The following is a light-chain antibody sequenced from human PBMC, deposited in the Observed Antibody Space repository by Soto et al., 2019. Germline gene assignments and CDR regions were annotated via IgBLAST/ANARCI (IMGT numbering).Light chain of an antibody. CDR1: SSDVGGYNY. CDR2: DVS. Sequence: QSALTQPASVSGSPGQSITISCTGTSSDVGGYNYVSWYQHHPGKAPKLMIYDVSNRPSGVSNRFSGSKFGNTASLTISGLQAEDEADYYCGSYTSSSTLVFGGGTKVTVL. CDR3: GSYTSSSTLV. V-gene: IGLV2-14*03. J-gene: IGLJ2*01.